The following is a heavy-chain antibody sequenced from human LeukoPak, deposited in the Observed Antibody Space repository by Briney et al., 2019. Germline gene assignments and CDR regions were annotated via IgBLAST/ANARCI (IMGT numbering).Heavy chain of an antibody. CDR2: IRSKAYGGTT. Sequence: GGSLRLSCTASGFTFGDYAMSWVRQAPGKGLEWVGFIRSKAYGGTTEYAASVKGRFTISRDDSKSIAYLQMNSLKTEDTAVYYCTKGGTGLWFGDYYYMDVWGKGTTVTISS. CDR3: TKGGTGLWFGDYYYMDV. D-gene: IGHD3-10*01. J-gene: IGHJ6*03. V-gene: IGHV3-49*04. CDR1: GFTFGDYA.